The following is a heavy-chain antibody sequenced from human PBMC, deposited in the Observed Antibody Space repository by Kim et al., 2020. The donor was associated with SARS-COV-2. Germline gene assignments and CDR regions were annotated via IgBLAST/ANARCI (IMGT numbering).Heavy chain of an antibody. J-gene: IGHJ4*02. V-gene: IGHV3-23*01. CDR3: AKEGITYPRNYFDY. D-gene: IGHD3-10*01. Sequence: VRGRFTISRDKSKTTLYLQMSSLRAEDTAVYYCAKEGITYPRNYFDYWGQGTLVTVSS.